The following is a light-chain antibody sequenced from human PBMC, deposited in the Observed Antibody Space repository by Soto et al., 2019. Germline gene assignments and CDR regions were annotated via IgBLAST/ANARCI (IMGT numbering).Light chain of an antibody. V-gene: IGKV1-5*03. CDR1: QTISSW. CDR2: AAS. CDR3: QQSYSPPLT. J-gene: IGKJ4*01. Sequence: DIQMTQSPSTLSGSVGDRVTITCRASQTISSWLAWFQHKPGRAPKLLIYAASVLHSGVPARFSGSGSESGTEYTLPISSLQPEDSATYYCQQSYSPPLTFGGGNRVEIK.